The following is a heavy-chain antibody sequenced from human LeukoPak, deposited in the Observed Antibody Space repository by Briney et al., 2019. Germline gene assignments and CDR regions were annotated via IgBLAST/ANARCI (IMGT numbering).Heavy chain of an antibody. Sequence: PGGSLRLSCAASGFTFSSHWMSWVRQAPGKGLEWVANIKQDGSARSCVDSVKGRFTISRDNAKNSLYLQMNSLRAEDAAVYYCARDLAGGYSWNDILAFDIWGQGTMVTVSS. D-gene: IGHD1-1*01. CDR1: GFTFSSHW. CDR2: IKQDGSAR. V-gene: IGHV3-7*03. CDR3: ARDLAGGYSWNDILAFDI. J-gene: IGHJ3*02.